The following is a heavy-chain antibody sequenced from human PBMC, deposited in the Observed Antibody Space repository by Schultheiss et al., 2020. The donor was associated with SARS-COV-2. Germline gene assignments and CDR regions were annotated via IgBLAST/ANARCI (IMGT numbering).Heavy chain of an antibody. J-gene: IGHJ6*02. CDR3: ASLVTTRISSSYYAMDV. CDR2: ISTRSTYI. V-gene: IGHV3-21*01. D-gene: IGHD4-17*01. Sequence: GGSLRLSCAASGFTFSTYEMNWVRQAPGRGLEWVSSISTRSTYIHYADSVKGRFTISRDSANNSLHLQMNSLTAEDTAVYYCASLVTTRISSSYYAMDVWGQGTTVTVSS. CDR1: GFTFSTYE.